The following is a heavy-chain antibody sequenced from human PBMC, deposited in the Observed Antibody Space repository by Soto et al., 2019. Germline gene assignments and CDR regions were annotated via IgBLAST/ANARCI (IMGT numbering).Heavy chain of an antibody. CDR3: AKTDSGWFSAFEI. V-gene: IGHV3-23*01. J-gene: IGHJ3*02. CDR2: ISGSGGTT. Sequence: EVQLLESGGGLVQPGGSLRLSCAASGFTFSSYAMSWVRQAPGKGLEWVSAISGSGGTTYYADSVKGSFTFSRDNSKNTLYLQMNCLRAEDTAVYYCAKTDSGWFSAFEIWGQGTMVTVSS. D-gene: IGHD6-13*01. CDR1: GFTFSSYA.